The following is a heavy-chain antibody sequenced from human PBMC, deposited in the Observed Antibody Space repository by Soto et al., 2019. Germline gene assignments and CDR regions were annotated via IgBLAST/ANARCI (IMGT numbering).Heavy chain of an antibody. V-gene: IGHV4-59*01. CDR1: GGSISCRF. CDR3: AKGHYDSSGYYIIDH. D-gene: IGHD3-22*01. Sequence: SETLSLTCTVSGGSISCRFWSWGRQSPGKGLEWIGYFCYTGSTNYNPSLKSRVTISVDRSKTQCSLKLTSVTAADTAVYYCAKGHYDSSGYYIIDHWGQGTLVTVSS. CDR2: FCYTGST. J-gene: IGHJ5*02.